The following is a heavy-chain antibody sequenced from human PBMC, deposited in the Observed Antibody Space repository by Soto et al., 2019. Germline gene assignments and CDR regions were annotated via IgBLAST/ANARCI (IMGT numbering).Heavy chain of an antibody. J-gene: IGHJ4*02. CDR1: GGSISSYY. CDR3: ARSLSIAAADYYFDY. V-gene: IGHV4-59*01. D-gene: IGHD6-13*01. Sequence: PSETLSLTCTVSGGSISSYYWSWIRQPPGKGLEWIGYIYYSGSTNYNPSLKSRVTISVDTSKNQFSLKLSSVTAADTAVYYCARSLSIAAADYYFDYWGQGTLVTAS. CDR2: IYYSGST.